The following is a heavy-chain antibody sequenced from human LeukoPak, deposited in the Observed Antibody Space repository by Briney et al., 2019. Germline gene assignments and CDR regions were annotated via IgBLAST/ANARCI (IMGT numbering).Heavy chain of an antibody. CDR2: LTASGGST. Sequence: GGSLRLSCAASGFTFSSYAMRWVRQAPGEGREWVSTLTASGGSTYYADSVEGRFTISRDNSKNTLYLRMYTHNADDSSVYYCAKDLKYRLDTPMVAWGQGTLVTVSS. D-gene: IGHD5-18*01. CDR1: GFTFSSYA. CDR3: AKDLKYRLDTPMVA. V-gene: IGHV3-23*01. J-gene: IGHJ5*02.